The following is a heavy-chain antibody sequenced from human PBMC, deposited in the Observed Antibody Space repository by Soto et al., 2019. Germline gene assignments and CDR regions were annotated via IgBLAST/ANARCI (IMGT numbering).Heavy chain of an antibody. CDR1: GLTFSSYS. V-gene: IGHV3-21*01. J-gene: IGHJ3*02. CDR2: ISSSSSYV. Sequence: PGGSLRLSCAASGLTFSSYSMNWVRQAPGKGLEWVSSISSSSSYVYYADSVKGRFTISRDNAKNSLYLQMNSLRAEDTAVYYCAKDQLRFLEWFLGDAFDIWGQGTMVTVSS. D-gene: IGHD3-3*01. CDR3: AKDQLRFLEWFLGDAFDI.